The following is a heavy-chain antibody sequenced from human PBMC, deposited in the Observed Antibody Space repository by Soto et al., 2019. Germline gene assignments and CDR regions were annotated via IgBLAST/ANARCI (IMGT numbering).Heavy chain of an antibody. V-gene: IGHV4-4*07. J-gene: IGHJ5*02. D-gene: IGHD1-1*01. CDR2: IYATGTT. CDR3: VRDGTKTLRDWSDP. Sequence: PSETLSLTCTVSGASVSGFYWSWIRQSAGKGLGWIGRIYATGTTDYKPSLKSRIMMSENTSKKHSSLKLRSVPAAYTAVYYCVRDGTKTLRDWSDPWGQGISVTVSS. CDR1: GASVSGFY.